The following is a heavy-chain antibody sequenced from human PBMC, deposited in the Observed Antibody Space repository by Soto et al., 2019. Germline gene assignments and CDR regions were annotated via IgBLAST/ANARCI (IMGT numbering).Heavy chain of an antibody. CDR3: ARSTVTTTSHYYYYGMDV. D-gene: IGHD4-4*01. V-gene: IGHV1-69*06. J-gene: IGHJ6*02. Sequence: SVKVSCKASGGTFSSYAISWVRQAPGQGLEWMGGIIPIFGTANYAQKFQGRVTITADKSTSTAYIELSSLRSEDTAVYYCARSTVTTTSHYYYYGMDVWGQGTTVTVSS. CDR1: GGTFSSYA. CDR2: IIPIFGTA.